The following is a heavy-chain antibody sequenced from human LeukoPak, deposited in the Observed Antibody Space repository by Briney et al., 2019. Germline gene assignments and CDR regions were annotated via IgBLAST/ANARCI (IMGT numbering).Heavy chain of an antibody. CDR1: GFTFSSYG. Sequence: PGGSLRLSCAASGFTFSSYGMHWVRQAPGKGLEWAAVISYDGSNKYYADSVKGRFTISRDNSKNTLYLQMNSLRAEDTAVYYCANLPFYDSSGYGDYWGQGTLVTVSS. CDR3: ANLPFYDSSGYGDY. V-gene: IGHV3-30*18. J-gene: IGHJ4*02. CDR2: ISYDGSNK. D-gene: IGHD3-22*01.